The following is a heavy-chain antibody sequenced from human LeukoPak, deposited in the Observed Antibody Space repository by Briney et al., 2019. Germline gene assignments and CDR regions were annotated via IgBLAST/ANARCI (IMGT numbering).Heavy chain of an antibody. J-gene: IGHJ4*02. CDR2: IYYSGST. D-gene: IGHD6-13*01. V-gene: IGHV4-39*01. CDR3: ATYSSSWYYFEY. Sequence: SETLSLTCTVSGASISSSSYYWGWIRQPPGKGLEWIGSIYYSGSTHYNPSLKSRVTISVDTSKNQFSLRLNSVTVADTAVYYCATYSSSWYYFEYWGQGTLVTVSS. CDR1: GASISSSSYY.